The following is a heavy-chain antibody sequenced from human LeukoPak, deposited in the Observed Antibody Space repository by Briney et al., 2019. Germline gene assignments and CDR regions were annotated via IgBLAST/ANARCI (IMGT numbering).Heavy chain of an antibody. V-gene: IGHV3-53*01. Sequence: GGSLRLSCAASGFTVSSNYMSWVRQAPGKGLEWVSVIYSGGSTYYADSVKGRFTISRDNSKNTLYLQLSSLRAEDTAVYYCAGSHIRGALSYWGQGTLVTVSS. CDR2: IYSGGST. D-gene: IGHD3-10*01. J-gene: IGHJ4*02. CDR1: GFTVSSNY. CDR3: AGSHIRGALSY.